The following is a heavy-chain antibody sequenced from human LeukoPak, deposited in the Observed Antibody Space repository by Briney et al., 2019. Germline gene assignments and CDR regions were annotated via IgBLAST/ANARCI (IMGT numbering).Heavy chain of an antibody. J-gene: IGHJ5*02. Sequence: SETLSLTSAVSGDSFSSHYWTWIRQSPGTGLEWIGYISHIGRTNYNPSLKSRVTISIDTSKKQFSLKLSSVTAADTAVYYCALGGGGYPMFSWGQGALVTVSS. D-gene: IGHD1-26*01. CDR2: ISHIGRT. CDR1: GDSFSSHY. V-gene: IGHV4-59*08. CDR3: ALGGGGYPMFS.